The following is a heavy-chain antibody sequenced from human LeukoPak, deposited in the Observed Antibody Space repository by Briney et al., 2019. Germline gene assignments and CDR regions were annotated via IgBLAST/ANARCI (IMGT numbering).Heavy chain of an antibody. V-gene: IGHV1-2*02. CDR3: ARDSLYCSSTSCYENWFDP. D-gene: IGHD2-2*01. J-gene: IGHJ5*02. Sequence: ASVKVSCKASGYTFTGYYMHWVRQAPGQGLEWMGWINPNSGGTNYAQKFQGRVTMTRDTSISTAYMELSRLRSDDTAVYYCARDSLYCSSTSCYENWFDPWGRGTLVTVSS. CDR1: GYTFTGYY. CDR2: INPNSGGT.